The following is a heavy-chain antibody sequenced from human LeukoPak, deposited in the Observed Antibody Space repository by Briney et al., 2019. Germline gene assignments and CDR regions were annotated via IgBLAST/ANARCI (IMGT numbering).Heavy chain of an antibody. Sequence: GGSLRLSCAASGFTFSRYGMHWVRQAPGKGLEWVAVIWYDGSNKYYADSVKGRFTISRDNSKNTLCLQMNSLRAEDTAVYYCAREWYDSSGYYPLDYWGQGTLVTVSS. V-gene: IGHV3-33*01. J-gene: IGHJ4*02. CDR1: GFTFSRYG. CDR2: IWYDGSNK. D-gene: IGHD3-22*01. CDR3: AREWYDSSGYYPLDY.